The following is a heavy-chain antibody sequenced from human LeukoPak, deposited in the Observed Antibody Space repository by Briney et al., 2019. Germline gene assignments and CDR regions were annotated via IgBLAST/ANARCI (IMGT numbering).Heavy chain of an antibody. CDR2: ISAHNGNT. V-gene: IGHV1-18*01. J-gene: IGHJ5*02. CDR3: ARDQGYSGSYGWFDP. CDR1: GYTFTSYG. Sequence: ASVKVSCKASGYTFTSYGISWVRQAPGQGLEWMGWISAHNGNTNYAQKLQGRVTMTTDTSTSTAYMELRSLRSDDTAVYYCARDQGYSGSYGWFDPWGQGTLVTVSS. D-gene: IGHD1-26*01.